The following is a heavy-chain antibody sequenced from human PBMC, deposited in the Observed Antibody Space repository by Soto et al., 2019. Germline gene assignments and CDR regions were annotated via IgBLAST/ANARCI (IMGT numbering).Heavy chain of an antibody. CDR3: AGGRIVVAGSSAYYSMDV. D-gene: IGHD6-19*01. J-gene: IGHJ6*02. CDR2: IIPVFGII. Sequence: GASVKVSCKASGGNPSNSAISWVRQAPGQGLEWMGGIIPVFGIISHAQNFQGRVTITADESTCTAYMELSSLRSEDTAVYFCAGGRIVVAGSSAYYSMDVWGQGTTVTVSS. CDR1: GGNPSNSA. V-gene: IGHV1-69*13.